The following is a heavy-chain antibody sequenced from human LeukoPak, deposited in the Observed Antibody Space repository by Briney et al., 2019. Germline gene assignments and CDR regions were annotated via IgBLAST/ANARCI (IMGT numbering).Heavy chain of an antibody. CDR3: ARGESMAGDAFDI. CDR2: IKQDGSEK. V-gene: IGHV3-7*03. CDR1: GFTFSNYA. Sequence: GGSLRLSCAASGFTFSNYAMHWVRQAPGKGLEWVANIKQDGSEKYYVDSVKGRFTISRDNAKNSLYLQMNSLRAEDTAVYYCARGESMAGDAFDIWGQGTMVTVSS. J-gene: IGHJ3*02. D-gene: IGHD2/OR15-2a*01.